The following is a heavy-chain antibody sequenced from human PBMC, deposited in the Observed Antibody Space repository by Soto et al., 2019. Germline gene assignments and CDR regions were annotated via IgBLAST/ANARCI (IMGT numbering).Heavy chain of an antibody. V-gene: IGHV3-23*01. CDR1: GFIFSSYA. Sequence: GGSLRLSCAASGFIFSSYAMSWVRQTPGKGLEWVSTISRSGDSTYYADSVKGRFTISRDNSENTVYLQMNSLRAEDTALYYCAKDRAGDYVADFDFWGQGTLVTVSS. D-gene: IGHD4-17*01. CDR3: AKDRAGDYVADFDF. J-gene: IGHJ4*02. CDR2: ISRSGDST.